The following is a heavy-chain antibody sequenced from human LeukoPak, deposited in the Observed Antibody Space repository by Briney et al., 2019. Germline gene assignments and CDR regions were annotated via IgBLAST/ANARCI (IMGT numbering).Heavy chain of an antibody. CDR1: DYTFTNYG. CDR2: ISAYNGNT. CDR3: ARDFGDIVGASDY. Sequence: ASVKVSCKASDYTFTNYGISWVRQAPGQGLEWMGWISAYNGNTNQAQKLQGRVTMTTDTSTRTAYMELRSLRSDDTAVYSCARDFGDIVGASDYWGQGTLVTVSS. D-gene: IGHD1-26*01. J-gene: IGHJ4*02. V-gene: IGHV1-18*01.